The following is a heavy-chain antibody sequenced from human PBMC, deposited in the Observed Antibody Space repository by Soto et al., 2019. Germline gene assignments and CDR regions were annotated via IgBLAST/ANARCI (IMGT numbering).Heavy chain of an antibody. D-gene: IGHD3-10*01. CDR1: GGSISSSSYY. Sequence: QPQLQESGPGLVKPSETLSLTCTVSGGSISSSSYYWGWIRQPPGKGLEWIGNIYYSGSTYYNPSLKSRVTRSVDTSKNQFSLKLSSVTAADTALYYCARQNYGSESYYDFDYWGQGTLVTVSS. V-gene: IGHV4-39*01. J-gene: IGHJ4*02. CDR2: IYYSGST. CDR3: ARQNYGSESYYDFDY.